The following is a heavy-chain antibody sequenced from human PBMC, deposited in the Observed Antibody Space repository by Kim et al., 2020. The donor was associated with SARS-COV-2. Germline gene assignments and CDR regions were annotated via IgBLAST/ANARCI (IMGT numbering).Heavy chain of an antibody. CDR1: GGSISSGGYY. Sequence: SETLSLTCTVSGGSISSGGYYWSWIRQHPGKGLEWIGYIYYSGSTYYNPSLKSRVTISVDTSKNQFSLKLSSVTAADTAVYYCARSGYCSSTSCYRSHLNWGQGTLVTVSS. CDR3: ARSGYCSSTSCYRSHLN. CDR2: IYYSGST. V-gene: IGHV4-31*03. J-gene: IGHJ4*02. D-gene: IGHD2-2*02.